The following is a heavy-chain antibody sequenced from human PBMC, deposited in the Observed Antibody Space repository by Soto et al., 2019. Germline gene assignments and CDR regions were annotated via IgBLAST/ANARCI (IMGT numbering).Heavy chain of an antibody. D-gene: IGHD3-16*01. J-gene: IGHJ5*02. CDR1: GGSISSPGYY. V-gene: IGHV4-31*03. Sequence: QVRLQESGPGLVKPSKTLSLTCSVSGGSISSPGYYWTWIRQQPGKSLEWIGHIFHSGTTSYNPYLQSRVTISSETSEIQFSLNLTSVTAADTAVYFCATGRWGAYGSPAGWFAPWGRGTLVSVSS. CDR2: IFHSGTT. CDR3: ATGRWGAYGSPAGWFAP.